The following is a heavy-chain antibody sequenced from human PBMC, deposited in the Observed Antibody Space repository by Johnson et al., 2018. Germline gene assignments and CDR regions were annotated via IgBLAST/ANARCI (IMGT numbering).Heavy chain of an antibody. CDR3: ARTVAQQDYYYYYYMDV. D-gene: IGHD4-11*01. CDR2: ITSTSSHI. V-gene: IGHV3-21*01. Sequence: VQLVQSGGGLVKPGGSLRLSCAASGFSFSRFGMNWVRQAPGKGLEWVSSITSTSSHIYYEDSVKGRFTISRDNAKNSLYLQMNSLRAEDTAVYYWARTVAQQDYYYYYYMDVWGKGTTVTVSS. CDR1: GFSFSRFG. J-gene: IGHJ6*03.